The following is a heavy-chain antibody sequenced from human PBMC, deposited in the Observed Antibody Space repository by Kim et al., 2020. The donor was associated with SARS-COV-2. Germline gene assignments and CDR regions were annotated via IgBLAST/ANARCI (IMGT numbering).Heavy chain of an antibody. Sequence: SQTLSLTCAISGDSVSSGSAAWNWIRHSPSRGLEWLGRTYYRSKWFTDYAVSVQGRISVNADTARNQFPLQLNFVTPEDTGVYYCARAVAAKGAYAWDVWGQGTTVTVSS. J-gene: IGHJ6*02. CDR2: TYYRSKWFT. V-gene: IGHV6-1*01. CDR3: ARAVAAKGAYAWDV. CDR1: GDSVSSGSAA. D-gene: IGHD6-19*01.